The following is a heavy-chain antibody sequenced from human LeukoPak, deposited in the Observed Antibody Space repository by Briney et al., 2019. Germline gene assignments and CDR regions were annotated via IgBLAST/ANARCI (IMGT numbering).Heavy chain of an antibody. V-gene: IGHV3-23*01. CDR3: AKDRVVRGVINWFDP. J-gene: IGHJ5*02. CDR1: GFTFSSYA. D-gene: IGHD3-10*01. Sequence: GGSLRLSCAASGFTFSSYAMSWVRQAPGKGLEWVSAISGSGGSTYYADSEKGRFTISRDNSKNTLYLQMNSLRAEDTAVYYCAKDRVVRGVINWFDPWGQGTLVTVSS. CDR2: ISGSGGST.